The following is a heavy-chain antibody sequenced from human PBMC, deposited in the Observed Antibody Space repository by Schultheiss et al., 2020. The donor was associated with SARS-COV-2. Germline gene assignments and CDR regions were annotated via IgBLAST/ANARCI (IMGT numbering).Heavy chain of an antibody. D-gene: IGHD2-8*02. V-gene: IGHV3-30*19. Sequence: GGSLRLSCVASGFTFSSYGMYWVRQAPGKGLDWVAVTSYDGSKKFYADSVKGRFTISRDNSKNTLYLQMNSLRVEDTAVYYCARDLMSGETVLVAIDYWGQGTLVTVSS. CDR1: GFTFSSYG. CDR2: TSYDGSKK. CDR3: ARDLMSGETVLVAIDY. J-gene: IGHJ4*02.